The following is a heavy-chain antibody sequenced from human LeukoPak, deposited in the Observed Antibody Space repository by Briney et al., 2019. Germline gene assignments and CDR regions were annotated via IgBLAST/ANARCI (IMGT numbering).Heavy chain of an antibody. CDR2: INTNTGNP. CDR3: ARSLTGTTFPYDY. J-gene: IGHJ4*02. Sequence: ASVKVSCKASGYTFTSYAMSWVRQAPGQGLEWMGWINTNTGNPTYAQGFTGRFVFSLDTSVSTAYLRISSLKAEDTAVYYCARSLTGTTFPYDYWGQGTLVTVSS. V-gene: IGHV7-4-1*02. D-gene: IGHD1-20*01. CDR1: GYTFTSYA.